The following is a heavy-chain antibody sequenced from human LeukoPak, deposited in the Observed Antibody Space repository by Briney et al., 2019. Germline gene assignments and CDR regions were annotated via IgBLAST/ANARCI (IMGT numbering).Heavy chain of an antibody. V-gene: IGHV3-7*01. CDR1: GFTXXSYW. D-gene: IGHD7-27*01. J-gene: IGHJ4*02. Sequence: RLXCAASGFTXXSYWXXWVRQAPGKGLEWVANIKQDGSEKYYVDSVKGRFTISRDNAKNSLYLQMNSLRAEDTAVYYCVGNLDYWGQGTLVTVSS. CDR3: VGNLDY. CDR2: IKQDGSEK.